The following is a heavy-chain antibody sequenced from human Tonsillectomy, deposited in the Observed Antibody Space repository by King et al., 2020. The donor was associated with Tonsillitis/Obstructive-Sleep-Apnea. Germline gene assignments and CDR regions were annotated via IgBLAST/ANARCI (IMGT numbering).Heavy chain of an antibody. J-gene: IGHJ4*02. CDR1: GFTFSSYG. CDR2: IWYDGSNK. CDR3: ARWGAGRRFDY. V-gene: IGHV3-33*01. D-gene: IGHD6-19*01. Sequence: VQLVESGGGVVQPGRSLRLSCAASGFTFSSYGMNWVRQAPGKGLEWGAVIWYDGSNKYYVDSVKGRFTISRDNSKNMLWLQMNSLRAEDTGVYYCARWGAGRRFDYWGQGPLVTVSS.